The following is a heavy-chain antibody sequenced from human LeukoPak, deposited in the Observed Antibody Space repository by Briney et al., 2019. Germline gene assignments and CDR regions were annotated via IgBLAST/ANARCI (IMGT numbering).Heavy chain of an antibody. D-gene: IGHD6-13*01. J-gene: IGHJ4*02. Sequence: GGSLRLSCAASGFTFIDAWMSWVSQAPGKGLEWDGRIKSKAGGGTPDYAAPVKGRFTISRDDSQNTLYVQMDSLTTDDTAVYYCATIRDSSSWAFDYWGQGTLVTVSS. CDR1: GFTFIDAW. CDR3: ATIRDSSSWAFDY. CDR2: IKSKAGGGTP. V-gene: IGHV3-15*01.